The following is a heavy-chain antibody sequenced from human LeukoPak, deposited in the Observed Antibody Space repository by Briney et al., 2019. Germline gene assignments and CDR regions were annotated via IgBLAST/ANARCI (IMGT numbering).Heavy chain of an antibody. CDR3: ATVQDFWSNYYPAKFDS. CDR1: GGSISSYY. J-gene: IGHJ4*02. V-gene: IGHV4-59*01. Sequence: PSETLSLTCTVSGGSISSYYWSWIRQPPGKGLEWIGYVYYSGGTYYNPSLKSRVTISVDTSKNQISLKLNSVTAADTAVYYCATVQDFWSNYYPAKFDSWGQGTLVTVSS. D-gene: IGHD3-3*01. CDR2: VYYSGGT.